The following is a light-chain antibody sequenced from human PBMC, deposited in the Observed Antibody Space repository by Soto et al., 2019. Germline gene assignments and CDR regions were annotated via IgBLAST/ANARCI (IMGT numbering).Light chain of an antibody. CDR2: AAS. CDR1: ESVSTN. CDR3: QQYSILRT. Sequence: EMDMKHSLATLSLDNGERVTLSFRASESVSTNLAWYQQKAGQAPRLLIYAASTRATGIPARFSGSGSGTEFTLTISSLQSEDFAVYYCQQYSILRTFGQGTKVDIK. V-gene: IGKV3-15*01. J-gene: IGKJ1*01.